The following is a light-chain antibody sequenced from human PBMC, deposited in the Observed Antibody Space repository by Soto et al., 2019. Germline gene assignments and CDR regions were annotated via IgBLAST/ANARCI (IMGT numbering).Light chain of an antibody. Sequence: EIVLTQSPDTLSVSPGARVTLSSRASQSVSSDLAWYQQNPGQSPRLLMYGASTRATDIPARLSRGGSGTEFNLTISSLQSEDVASYYCQQYHDWAPLTFGPGTKVEI. CDR1: QSVSSD. CDR3: QQYHDWAPLT. CDR2: GAS. V-gene: IGKV3-15*01. J-gene: IGKJ3*01.